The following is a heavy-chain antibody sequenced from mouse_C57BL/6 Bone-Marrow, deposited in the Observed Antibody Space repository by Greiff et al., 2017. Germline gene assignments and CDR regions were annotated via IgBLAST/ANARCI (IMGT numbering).Heavy chain of an antibody. CDR1: GFTFSDYG. Sequence: EVKLQESGGGLVKPGGSLKLSCAASGFTFSDYGMHWVRQAPEKGLEWVAYISSGSSTIYYADTVKGRFTISRDNAKNTLFLQMTSLRSEDTAMYYCGRREELGFAYWGQGTLVTVSA. CDR3: GRREELGFAY. D-gene: IGHD4-1*01. J-gene: IGHJ3*01. V-gene: IGHV5-17*01. CDR2: ISSGSSTI.